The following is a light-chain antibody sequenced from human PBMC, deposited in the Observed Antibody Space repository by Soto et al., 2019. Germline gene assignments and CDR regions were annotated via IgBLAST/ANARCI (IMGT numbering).Light chain of an antibody. CDR2: DAS. V-gene: IGKV3D-20*02. CDR1: QSVSSSY. J-gene: IGKJ1*01. CDR3: QQRSNWPPT. Sequence: EIVLTQSPGTLSLSPGERATLSCRASQSVSSSYLAWYQQEPGQAPRLLIYDASTRATGIPARFSGSGSGTDFTLTITSLEPEDFAVYYCQQRSNWPPTFGQGTKVDI.